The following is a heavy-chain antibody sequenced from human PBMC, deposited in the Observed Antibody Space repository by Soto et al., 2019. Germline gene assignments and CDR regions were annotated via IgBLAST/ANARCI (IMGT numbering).Heavy chain of an antibody. V-gene: IGHV3-23*01. J-gene: IGHJ4*02. CDR1: GFTFSNDC. Sequence: GGSLILSWAAYGFTFSNDCMSWVRQAPGKGLEWVSSISNSGGSTYYADSVKGRFTISRDTSKNTLYLQMDSLRVEDTAIYYCAKAWNRITMIRGVGYFDYWGQGTLVTVSS. CDR2: ISNSGGST. CDR3: AKAWNRITMIRGVGYFDY. D-gene: IGHD3-10*01.